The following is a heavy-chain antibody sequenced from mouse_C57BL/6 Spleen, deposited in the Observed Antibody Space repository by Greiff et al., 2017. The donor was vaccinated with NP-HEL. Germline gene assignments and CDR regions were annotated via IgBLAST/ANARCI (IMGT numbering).Heavy chain of an antibody. J-gene: IGHJ2*01. V-gene: IGHV1-64*01. CDR3: ARSVTGTPYYYFDY. CDR1: GYTFTSYW. Sequence: VQLQQSGAELVKPGASVKLSCKASGYTFTSYWMHWVKQRPGQGLEWIGMIHPNSGSTNYNEKFKSKATLTVDKSSSTAYMQLSSLTSEDSAVYYCARSVTGTPYYYFDYWGQGTTLTVSS. D-gene: IGHD4-1*01. CDR2: IHPNSGST.